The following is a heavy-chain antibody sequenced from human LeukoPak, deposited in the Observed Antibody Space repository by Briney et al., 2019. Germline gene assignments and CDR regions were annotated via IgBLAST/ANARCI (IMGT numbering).Heavy chain of an antibody. J-gene: IGHJ4*02. CDR3: ARGEAHSSTYYFDY. Sequence: GASVKVSCKASGYSFTTFYMHWVRQAPGQGLEWMGVINPNGGGTAYAQKLQGRVTMTTDTSTSTAYMELRSLRSDDTAVYYCARGEAHSSTYYFDYWGQGTLVTVSS. CDR1: GYSFTTFY. CDR2: INPNGGGT. V-gene: IGHV1-46*01. D-gene: IGHD3-22*01.